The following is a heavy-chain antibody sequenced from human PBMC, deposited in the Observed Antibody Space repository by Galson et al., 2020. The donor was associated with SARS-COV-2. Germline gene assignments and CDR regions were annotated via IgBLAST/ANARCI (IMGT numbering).Heavy chain of an antibody. CDR2: SRNGGHSYTT. D-gene: IGHD2-15*01. J-gene: IGHJ6*02. V-gene: IGHV3-72*01. Sequence: GGSLRLSCVASGFSLSDHFMDWVRQAQGKGLEWVGRSRNGGHSYTTHYAASGEGRFTISRDESKNSLFLQMNSLKIEDTAVYYCARAQGFCTGGTCDYYGMDVWGQGTTVTGSS. CDR3: ARAQGFCTGGTCDYYGMDV. CDR1: GFSLSDHF.